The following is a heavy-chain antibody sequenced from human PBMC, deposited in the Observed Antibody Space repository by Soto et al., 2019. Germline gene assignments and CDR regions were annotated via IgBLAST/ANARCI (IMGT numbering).Heavy chain of an antibody. D-gene: IGHD4-17*01. CDR1: GGSFSGYY. CDR3: ARAHYGDLDY. V-gene: IGHV4-34*01. J-gene: IGHJ4*02. CDR2: INHSGST. Sequence: PSETLSLTCAVYGGSFSGYYWSWIRQPPGKGLEWIGEINHSGSTNYNPSLKSRVTISVDTSKNQFSLKLSSVTAADTAVYYCARAHYGDLDYWGQGTLVTVSS.